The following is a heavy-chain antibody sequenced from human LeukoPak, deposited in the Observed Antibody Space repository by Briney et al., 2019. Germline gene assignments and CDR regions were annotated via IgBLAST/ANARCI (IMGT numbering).Heavy chain of an antibody. V-gene: IGHV1-18*01. CDR1: GYTFTSHG. Sequence: ASVKVSCKASGYTFTSHGISWVRQAPGQGLEWMGWINTYSGDTNYAQKLQGRVTMTTDTSTSTAYMELGSLRSDDTAMYYCARDYQYYASGSSKKAFDYWGQGTLVTVSS. J-gene: IGHJ4*02. CDR3: ARDYQYYASGSSKKAFDY. CDR2: INTYSGDT. D-gene: IGHD3-10*01.